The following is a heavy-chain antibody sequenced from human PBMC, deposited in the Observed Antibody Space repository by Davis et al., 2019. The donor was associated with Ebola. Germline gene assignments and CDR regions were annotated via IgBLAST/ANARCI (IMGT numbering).Heavy chain of an antibody. CDR3: ARGAENYCIGTSCYLSEADS. V-gene: IGHV1-18*01. Sequence: AASVKVSCKASGYTFTSYGISWVRQAPGQGLEWMGWISVYNGNTKYAQKLQDRATMTIDPYTSTAYMELRSLRSDDTAIFYCARGAENYCIGTSCYLSEADSWGQGTLVTVSS. CDR1: GYTFTSYG. J-gene: IGHJ4*02. CDR2: ISVYNGNT. D-gene: IGHD2-2*01.